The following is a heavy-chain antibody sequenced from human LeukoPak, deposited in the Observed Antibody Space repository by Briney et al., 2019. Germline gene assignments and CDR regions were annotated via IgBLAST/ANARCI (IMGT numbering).Heavy chain of an antibody. D-gene: IGHD6-6*01. V-gene: IGHV3-48*01. CDR3: ARGTYSSSKYFQH. CDR2: ISSSSSTI. Sequence: GGSLRLSCAASGFTFSSYSMNWVRQAPGKGLEWVSYISSSSSTIYYADSVKGRFTISRDNAKNSLYLQMDSLRAEDTAVYYCARGTYSSSKYFQHWGQGTLVTVSS. J-gene: IGHJ1*01. CDR1: GFTFSSYS.